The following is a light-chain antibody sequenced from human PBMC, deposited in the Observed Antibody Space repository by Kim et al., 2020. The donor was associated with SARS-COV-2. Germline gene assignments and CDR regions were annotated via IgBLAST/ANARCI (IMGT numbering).Light chain of an antibody. CDR2: AAS. CDR1: QGISNY. J-gene: IGKJ5*01. CDR3: QQSYSTPIT. Sequence: DIQVTQSPSSLSASVGDRVTITCRASQGISNYLNWYQQTPGKAPKLLIYAASSLLSGVPSRFSGGGSGTDFTLTISNLQSEDFATYYCQQSYSTPITFGQGTRLEIK. V-gene: IGKV1-39*01.